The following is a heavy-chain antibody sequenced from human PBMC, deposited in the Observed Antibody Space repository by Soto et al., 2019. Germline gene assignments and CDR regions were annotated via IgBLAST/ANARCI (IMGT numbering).Heavy chain of an antibody. V-gene: IGHV3-11*01. CDR1: GFTFSDYY. CDR3: ARSGFNYRFGYYFDY. CDR2: ISSRGDTI. J-gene: IGHJ4*02. D-gene: IGHD5-18*01. Sequence: QVRMVESGGALVKPGGSLRLSCAASGFTFSDYYMSWIRQAPGQGLEWLSYISSRGDTIYYADSVKGRFTISRDNDKNSLYLQMSSLRAEDTAVYYCARSGFNYRFGYYFDYWGQGTLVTVSS.